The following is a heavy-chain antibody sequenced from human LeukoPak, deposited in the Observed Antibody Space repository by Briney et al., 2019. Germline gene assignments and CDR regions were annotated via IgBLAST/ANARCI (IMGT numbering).Heavy chain of an antibody. V-gene: IGHV1-2*02. CDR2: INPNSGGT. J-gene: IGHJ4*02. CDR3: ARGAVGANLPPPHFDY. D-gene: IGHD1-26*01. CDR1: GYTFTGYY. Sequence: GASVKVSCKASGYTFTGYYMHWVRQAPGQGLEWMGWINPNSGGTNYAQKFQGRVTMTRDTSISTAYMELSRLRSDDTAVYYCARGAVGANLPPPHFDYWGQGTLVTVSS.